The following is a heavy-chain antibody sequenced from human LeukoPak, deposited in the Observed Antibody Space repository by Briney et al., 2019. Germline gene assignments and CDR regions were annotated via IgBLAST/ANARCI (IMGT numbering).Heavy chain of an antibody. CDR2: INHSGST. CDR1: GGSFSGYY. D-gene: IGHD3-10*01. V-gene: IGHV4-34*01. J-gene: IGHJ6*04. Sequence: SETLSLTCAVYGGSFSGYYWSWIRQPPGKGLEWIGEINHSGSTNYNPSLKSRVTISVDTSKNQFSLKLGSVAAADTAVYYCARGSLSRYGMDVWGKGTTVTVSS. CDR3: ARGSLSRYGMDV.